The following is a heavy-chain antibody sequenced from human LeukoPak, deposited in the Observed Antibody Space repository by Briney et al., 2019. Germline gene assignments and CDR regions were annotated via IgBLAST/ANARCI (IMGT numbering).Heavy chain of an antibody. V-gene: IGHV4-34*01. CDR1: GGYFSGYY. CDR2: VNHSGST. CDR3: AREGKITMVRGVIRYYYMDV. J-gene: IGHJ6*03. Sequence: SETLSLTCAVYGGYFSGYYWSWIRQPPGKGLEWIGDVNHSGSTNYKPSLKSRVTISVDTAKNQFSLKLSSVTAADTAVYYCAREGKITMVRGVIRYYYMDVWGKGTTVTISS. D-gene: IGHD3-10*01.